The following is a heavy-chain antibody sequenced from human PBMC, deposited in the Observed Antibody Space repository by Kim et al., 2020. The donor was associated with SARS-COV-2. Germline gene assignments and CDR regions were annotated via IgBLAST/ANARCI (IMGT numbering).Heavy chain of an antibody. D-gene: IGHD3-16*01. CDR2: IWYDGSNK. CDR3: AKDRSALYVWGCYCGMDV. V-gene: IGHV3-33*06. CDR1: GFTFSSYG. J-gene: IGHJ6*02. Sequence: GGSLRLSCAASGFTFSSYGMHWVRQAPGKGLEWVAVIWYDGSNKYYADSVKGRFTISRDNSKNTLYLQMNSLRAEDTAVYYCAKDRSALYVWGCYCGMDVWGQGTTVTVSS.